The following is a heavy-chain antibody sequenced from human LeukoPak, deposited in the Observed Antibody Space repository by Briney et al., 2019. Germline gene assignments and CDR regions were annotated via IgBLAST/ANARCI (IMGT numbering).Heavy chain of an antibody. Sequence: GGSLRLSCAASGFTFGNYWMHWVRQAPGKGRVWVSRINRDGSSTDYLDSVKGRFTISRDNARNTLYLQMNSLRAEDTAVYYCARVPYVFDLWGQGTMVTVSS. CDR3: ARVPYVFDL. J-gene: IGHJ3*01. V-gene: IGHV3-74*01. CDR2: INRDGSST. CDR1: GFTFGNYW.